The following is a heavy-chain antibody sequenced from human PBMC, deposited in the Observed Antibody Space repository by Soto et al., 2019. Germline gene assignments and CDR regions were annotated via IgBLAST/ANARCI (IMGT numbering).Heavy chain of an antibody. Sequence: GGSLRLSCAVSGFSFGTYWMSWVRQAPGKGLEWLASIKQDGSERYYLDSVKGRFTISRDNAKDSLSLQMNSLRGEDTAFYYCARDVGPITVFGEALSGYFDFWGQGTLVTVSS. CDR1: GFSFGTYW. CDR2: IKQDGSER. CDR3: ARDVGPITVFGEALSGYFDF. D-gene: IGHD3-3*01. V-gene: IGHV3-7*03. J-gene: IGHJ4*02.